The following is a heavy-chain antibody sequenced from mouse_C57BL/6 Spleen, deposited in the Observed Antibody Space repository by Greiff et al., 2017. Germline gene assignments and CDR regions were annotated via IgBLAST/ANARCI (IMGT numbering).Heavy chain of an antibody. J-gene: IGHJ2*01. CDR2: IDPSDSYT. CDR3: ARRITTVVGFDY. D-gene: IGHD1-1*01. V-gene: IGHV1-50*01. CDR1: GYTFTSYW. Sequence: QVQLQQPGAELVKPGASVKLSCKASGYTFTSYWMQWVKQRPGQGLEWIGEIDPSDSYTNYNQKFKGKATLTVDTSSSPAYMQLSSLTSEDSAVYYGARRITTVVGFDYWGQGTTLTVSS.